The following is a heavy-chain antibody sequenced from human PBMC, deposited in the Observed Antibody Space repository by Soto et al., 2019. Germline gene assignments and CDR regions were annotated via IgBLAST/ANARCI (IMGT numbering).Heavy chain of an antibody. V-gene: IGHV4-59*01. CDR2: IYYSGST. CDR3: ARIAVRGYSGYDLDSFDYYYYMDV. CDR1: GGSISSYY. J-gene: IGHJ6*03. Sequence: SETLSLTCTVSGGSISSYYWSWIRQPPGNGLEWIGYIYYSGSTNYNPSLKSRVTISVDTSKNQFSLKLSSVTAADTAVYYCARIAVRGYSGYDLDSFDYYYYMDVWGKGTTVTVSS. D-gene: IGHD5-12*01.